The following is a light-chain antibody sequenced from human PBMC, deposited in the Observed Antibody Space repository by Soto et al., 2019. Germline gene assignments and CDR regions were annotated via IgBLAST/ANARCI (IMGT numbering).Light chain of an antibody. V-gene: IGKV3-20*01. J-gene: IGKJ5*01. CDR2: GAS. CDR3: QQYHWAPDT. Sequence: EIVMAQSPATLSVSPGERATLSCRASQSVSSSYLAWYQQKPGQAPRLVIYGASNRAAGIPDRFSGSGSGTDFTLTVSRLEPEDFAVYYCQQYHWAPDTFGQGTRLEIK. CDR1: QSVSSSY.